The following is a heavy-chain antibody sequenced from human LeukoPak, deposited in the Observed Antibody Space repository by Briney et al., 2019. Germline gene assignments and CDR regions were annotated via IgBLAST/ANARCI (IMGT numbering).Heavy chain of an antibody. Sequence: SETLSLTCTVSGGSISSYYWSWIRQPPGKGLEWIGYIYYSGSTNYNPSLKSRVTISVDTSKNQFSPKLSSVTAADTAVYYCARDMGGRKGSYYGMDVWGQGTTVTVSS. J-gene: IGHJ6*02. CDR2: IYYSGST. CDR1: GGSISSYY. CDR3: ARDMGGRKGSYYGMDV. D-gene: IGHD1-26*01. V-gene: IGHV4-59*01.